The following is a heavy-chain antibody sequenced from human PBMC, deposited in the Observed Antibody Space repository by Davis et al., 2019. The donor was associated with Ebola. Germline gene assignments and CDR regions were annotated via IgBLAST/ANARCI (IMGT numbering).Heavy chain of an antibody. V-gene: IGHV4-34*01. CDR2: INHSGST. CDR1: GGSFSGYY. D-gene: IGHD4-17*01. CDR3: ARMPTVTADHWYFDL. Sequence: SETLSLTCAVYGGSFSGYYWSWIRQPPGKGLEWIGEINHSGSTNYNPSLKSRVTTSVDTSKNQFSLSLSSVTAADTAVYYCARMPTVTADHWYFDLWGRGTLVAVSS. J-gene: IGHJ2*01.